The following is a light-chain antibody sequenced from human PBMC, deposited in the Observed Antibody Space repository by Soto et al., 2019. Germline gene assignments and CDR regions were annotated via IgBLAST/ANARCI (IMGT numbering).Light chain of an antibody. CDR2: GAS. CDR3: QQYGISPFT. Sequence: RQSPATLAVYPWERATLSCMASQIVSINLALHQQRPGQAPRLLIYGASRRATGIPDRFSGSWSGTDFTLTISRLEPEDFAVYYCQQYGISPFTFGGGTKV. J-gene: IGKJ4*01. V-gene: IGKV3-20*01. CDR1: QIVSIN.